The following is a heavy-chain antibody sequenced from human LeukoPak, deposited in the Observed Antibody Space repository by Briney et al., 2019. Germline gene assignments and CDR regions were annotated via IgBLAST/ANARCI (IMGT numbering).Heavy chain of an antibody. D-gene: IGHD3-10*01. CDR1: GFTFSSYS. CDR2: ISSSSSSYI. J-gene: IGHJ6*02. CDR3: ARDDHDYYGPDV. V-gene: IGHV3-21*01. Sequence: GGSLRLSCAASGFTFSSYSMNWVRQAPGKGLEWVSSISSSSSSYIYYADSVKGRFTISRDNAKNSLYLQMNSLRAEDTAVYYCARDDHDYYGPDVWGQGTTVTVSS.